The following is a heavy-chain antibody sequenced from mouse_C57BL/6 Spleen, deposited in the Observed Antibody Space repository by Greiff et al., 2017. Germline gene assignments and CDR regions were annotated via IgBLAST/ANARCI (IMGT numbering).Heavy chain of an antibody. V-gene: IGHV1-82*01. CDR1: GYAFSSSW. Sequence: QVQLQQSGPELVKPGASVKISCKASGYAFSSSWMNWVKQRPGKGLEWIGRIYPGDGDTNYNGKFKGKATLTADKSSSTAYMQLSSLTSEDSAVYFCAREGNYDYGGWCAYWGQGTLVTVSA. CDR2: IYPGDGDT. J-gene: IGHJ3*01. D-gene: IGHD2-4*01. CDR3: AREGNYDYGGWCAY.